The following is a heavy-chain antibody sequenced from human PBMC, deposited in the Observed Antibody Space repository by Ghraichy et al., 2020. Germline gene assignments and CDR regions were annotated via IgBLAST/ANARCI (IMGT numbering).Heavy chain of an antibody. V-gene: IGHV3-21*04. CDR3: ASDSPAAATGY. CDR1: GFTFTPYT. D-gene: IGHD6-13*01. CDR2: ISPSSGSI. J-gene: IGHJ4*01. Sequence: GGSLRLSCAASGFTFTPYTMNWVRQAPGKGLEWVSSISPSSGSIYYADSVKGRFTISRDNAQNSLYLQMNSLRAEDTAVYYWASDSPAAATGYSGQGTLVTLCS.